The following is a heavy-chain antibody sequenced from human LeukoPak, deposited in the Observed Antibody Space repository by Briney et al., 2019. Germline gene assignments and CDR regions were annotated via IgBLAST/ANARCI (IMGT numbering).Heavy chain of an antibody. CDR2: IYPGDSDT. D-gene: IGHD2-15*01. CDR3: ARPLGYCSGGSRFHWYFDL. Sequence: GESLKISCKGSGYSFTSYWIGWVRQMPGKGLEWMGIIYPGDSDTRYSLSFQGQVTISADKSISTAYLQWSSLKASDTAMYYCARPLGYCSGGSRFHWYFDLWGRGTLVTVSS. V-gene: IGHV5-51*01. J-gene: IGHJ2*01. CDR1: GYSFTSYW.